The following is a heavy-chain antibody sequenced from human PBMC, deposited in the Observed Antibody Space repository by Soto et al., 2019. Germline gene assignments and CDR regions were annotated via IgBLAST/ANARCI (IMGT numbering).Heavy chain of an antibody. CDR1: GYTFTSYD. CDR3: ERSPQRWFPDY. D-gene: IGHD2-15*01. J-gene: IGHJ4*02. CDR2: MNPNSGNT. V-gene: IGHV1-8*01. Sequence: ASVKVSCKASGYTFTSYDINWVRQATGQGLEWMGWMNPNSGNTGYAQKFQGRVTMTRNTSIGTAYMELSSLRSEDTAVYYCERSPQRWFPDYWGQRPPVTVPQ.